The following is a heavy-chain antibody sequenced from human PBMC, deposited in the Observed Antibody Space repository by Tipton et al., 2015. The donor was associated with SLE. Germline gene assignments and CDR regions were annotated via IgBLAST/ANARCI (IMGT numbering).Heavy chain of an antibody. Sequence: GLVKPSETLSLTCTVSGGSISSYYWSWIRQPPGKGLEWIGSIYYSGSTYYNPSLKSRVTISVDTSKNQFSLKLTSVTAADTAVYYCARGMGNYDPDYFQHWGQGTTVTVSS. J-gene: IGHJ1*01. V-gene: IGHV4-59*05. CDR1: GGSISSYY. CDR3: ARGMGNYDPDYFQH. CDR2: IYYSGST. D-gene: IGHD4-11*01.